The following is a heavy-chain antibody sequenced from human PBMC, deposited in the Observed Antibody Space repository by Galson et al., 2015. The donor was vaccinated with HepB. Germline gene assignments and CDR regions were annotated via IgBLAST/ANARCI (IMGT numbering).Heavy chain of an antibody. Sequence: SLRLSCAASGFTFSKYWMYWVRQAPGKELVWVSRINSDGSSTTYADSVKGRFTVSRDNAKNTLYLQMNSLRVEDTAVYYCASLMAYYYFGMDVWGEGTTVTVSS. D-gene: IGHD5-24*01. V-gene: IGHV3-74*01. J-gene: IGHJ6*04. CDR1: GFTFSKYW. CDR2: INSDGSST. CDR3: ASLMAYYYFGMDV.